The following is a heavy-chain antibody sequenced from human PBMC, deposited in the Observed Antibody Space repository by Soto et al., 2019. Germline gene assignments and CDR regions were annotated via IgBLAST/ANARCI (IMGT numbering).Heavy chain of an antibody. V-gene: IGHV2-5*01. Sequence: PGPTLVNPTQTLTLTCTVSGFSFTTAGVAVGWIRQTPGGALEWLTLIYYNDDRRFSPSLKTRLTITGDTSKNQVVLSLTNVDPGDTATYFCAHSDGGYEIIYFDFWGQGIPVTVSS. CDR1: GFSFTTAGVA. CDR2: IYYNDDR. D-gene: IGHD5-12*01. J-gene: IGHJ4*02. CDR3: AHSDGGYEIIYFDF.